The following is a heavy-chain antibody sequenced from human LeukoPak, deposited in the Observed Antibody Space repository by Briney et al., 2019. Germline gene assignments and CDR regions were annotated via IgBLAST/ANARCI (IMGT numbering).Heavy chain of an antibody. V-gene: IGHV1-69*05. J-gene: IGHJ4*02. CDR3: ARENIVVVPAAIRYFYY. CDR1: GGTFSSYA. D-gene: IGHD2-2*01. CDR2: IIPIFGTA. Sequence: SVKVSCKASGGTFSSYAISWVRQAPGQGLEWMGGIIPIFGTANYAQKFQGRVTITTDESTSTAYMELSSLRSEDTAVYYCARENIVVVPAAIRYFYYWGQGTLVTVSS.